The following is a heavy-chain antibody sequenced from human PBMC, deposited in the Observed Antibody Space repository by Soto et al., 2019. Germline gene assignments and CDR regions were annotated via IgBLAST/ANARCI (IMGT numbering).Heavy chain of an antibody. D-gene: IGHD6-13*01. CDR2: IKQDGSEK. Sequence: GGSLRLSCAASGFTFSTSWMSWVRQAPGKGLEWVANIKQDGSEKYYVDSVKGRFTISRDNAKNSLYLQMNSLRADDTAVYYCASCSRSRSWSHWGQGTLVTVSS. CDR1: GFTFSTSW. CDR3: ASCSRSRSWSH. V-gene: IGHV3-7*01. J-gene: IGHJ4*02.